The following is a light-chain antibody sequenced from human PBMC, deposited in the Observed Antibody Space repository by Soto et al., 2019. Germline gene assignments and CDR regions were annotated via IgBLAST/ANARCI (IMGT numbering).Light chain of an antibody. CDR3: QQRSNWPLT. J-gene: IGKJ4*01. CDR2: DSF. CDR1: HTVGSY. V-gene: IGKV3-11*01. Sequence: EIVLTQSPATLSLSPGDRATLSCRASHTVGSYLAWYQQKPGQAPRLLIYDSFNRATGIPARFSGSGSGTDFTLTISSLGPEDSAVYYCQQRSNWPLTFGGGTKVEIK.